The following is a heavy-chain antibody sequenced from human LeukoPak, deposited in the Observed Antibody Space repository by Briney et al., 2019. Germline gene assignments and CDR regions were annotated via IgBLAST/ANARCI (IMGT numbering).Heavy chain of an antibody. CDR3: ARDEELASYPFDY. Sequence: GGSLRLSCAASGFTFSSYWMSWVRQAPGKGLEWVANIKQDGSEKYYVDSVKGRFTISRDNAKNSLYLQMNSLRAEDTAVYYCARDEELASYPFDYWGQGTLVTVSS. J-gene: IGHJ4*02. CDR2: IKQDGSEK. CDR1: GFTFSSYW. D-gene: IGHD1-26*01. V-gene: IGHV3-7*01.